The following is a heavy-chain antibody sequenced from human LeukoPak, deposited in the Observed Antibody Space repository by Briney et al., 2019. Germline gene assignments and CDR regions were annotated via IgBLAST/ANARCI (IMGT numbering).Heavy chain of an antibody. CDR2: IYPGDSDT. V-gene: IGHV5-51*01. D-gene: IGHD5-18*01. J-gene: IGHJ4*02. CDR1: GYSFISYW. Sequence: GESLKISCKGSGYSFISYWIGWVRQMPGKGLDWMGIIYPGDSDTRYSPSFQGQVTISADKSISTAYMQWSSLKASDTAMYYCARHVHSYGYGSHWGQGTLVTVSS. CDR3: ARHVHSYGYGSH.